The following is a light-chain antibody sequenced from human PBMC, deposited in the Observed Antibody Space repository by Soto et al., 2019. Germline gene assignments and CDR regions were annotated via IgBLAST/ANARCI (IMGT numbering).Light chain of an antibody. CDR3: SSYTSSSTLLVV. CDR1: SSDVGGYNY. Sequence: QSVLTQPASVSGSPGQSITISCTGTSSDVGGYNYVSWYQQHPGKAPKLMIYDVSNRPSGVSNRFSGSKSGNTASLTISGLQAEDEADYYFSSYTSSSTLLVVFGGGTKLTVL. J-gene: IGLJ2*01. CDR2: DVS. V-gene: IGLV2-14*01.